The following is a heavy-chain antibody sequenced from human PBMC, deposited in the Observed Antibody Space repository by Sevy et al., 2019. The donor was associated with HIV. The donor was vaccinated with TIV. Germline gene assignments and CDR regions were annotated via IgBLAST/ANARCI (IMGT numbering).Heavy chain of an antibody. Sequence: ASVKVSCKASGYTFTSYGISWVRQAPGQGLEWMGWISAYNGNTNYAQKLQGRLTMTTDTSTSTAYMELRSLRSDDTAVYYCARDRIMVDFWSGYYSRYYYYGMDVWGQGTTVTVSS. V-gene: IGHV1-18*01. D-gene: IGHD3-3*01. J-gene: IGHJ6*02. CDR1: GYTFTSYG. CDR2: ISAYNGNT. CDR3: ARDRIMVDFWSGYYSRYYYYGMDV.